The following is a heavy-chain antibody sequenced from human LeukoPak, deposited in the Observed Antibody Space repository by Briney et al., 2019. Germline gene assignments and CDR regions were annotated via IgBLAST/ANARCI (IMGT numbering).Heavy chain of an antibody. D-gene: IGHD3-10*01. Sequence: GASVKVSCKVSGYTLTELSMHWVRQAPGKGLEWMGGFDAEDGETIYAQKFQGRVTMTEDTSTDTAYMELSSLRSEDTAVYYCATDSSLRITMVRGVQDAFDIWGQGTMVTVSS. CDR3: ATDSSLRITMVRGVQDAFDI. J-gene: IGHJ3*02. V-gene: IGHV1-24*01. CDR1: GYTLTELS. CDR2: FDAEDGET.